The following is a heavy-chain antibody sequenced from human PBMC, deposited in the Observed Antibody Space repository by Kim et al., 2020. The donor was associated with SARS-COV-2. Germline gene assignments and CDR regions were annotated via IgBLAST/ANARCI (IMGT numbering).Heavy chain of an antibody. J-gene: IGHJ4*02. V-gene: IGHV4-31*03. D-gene: IGHD4-17*01. CDR3: AKDSYGVLTG. CDR1: GGSISSGNYY. Sequence: SETLSLTCNVSGGSISSGNYYWSWNRQHPGKGLEGIGYIYYNGNTSYNPSLKSRVIISLDTSTNQFFLRLNSGTAAATAVYYCAKDSYGVLTGWGQGTLVTVSS. CDR2: IYYNGNT.